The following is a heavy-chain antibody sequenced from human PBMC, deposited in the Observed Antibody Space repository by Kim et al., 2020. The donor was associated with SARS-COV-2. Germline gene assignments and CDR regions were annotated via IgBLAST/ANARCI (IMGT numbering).Heavy chain of an antibody. V-gene: IGHV3-15*01. Sequence: LSLTCAASGFTFSNAWMSWVRQAPGKGLEWVGRIKSKTDGGTTDYAAPVKGRFTISRDDSKNTLYLQMNSLKTEDTAVYYCTTYSSRTWYFDLWGRGTLVTVSS. D-gene: IGHD6-13*01. CDR1: GFTFSNAW. J-gene: IGHJ2*01. CDR3: TTYSSRTWYFDL. CDR2: IKSKTDGGTT.